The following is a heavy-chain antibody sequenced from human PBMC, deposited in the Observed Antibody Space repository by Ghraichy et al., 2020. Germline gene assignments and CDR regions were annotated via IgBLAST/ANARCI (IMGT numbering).Heavy chain of an antibody. CDR3: AREDSTDAFDI. Sequence: GGSLRLSCAASGFTFSSYEMNWVRQAPGKGLEWVSYIGRSGGTIYYADSVKGRFTISRDNARNSLYLQMNSLRADDTAVYFCAREDSTDAFDIWGQGTMVTVSS. V-gene: IGHV3-48*03. CDR1: GFTFSSYE. J-gene: IGHJ3*02. D-gene: IGHD2/OR15-2a*01. CDR2: IGRSGGTI.